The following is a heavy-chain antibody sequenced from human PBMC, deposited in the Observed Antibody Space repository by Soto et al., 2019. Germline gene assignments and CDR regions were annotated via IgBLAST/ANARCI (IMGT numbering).Heavy chain of an antibody. D-gene: IGHD6-13*01. J-gene: IGHJ6*02. V-gene: IGHV1-69*13. Sequence: SVKVSCKASGGTFSSYAISWVRQAPGQGLEWMGGIIPIFGTANYGQKFQGRVTITADESTSTAYMELSSLRSEETAVYYCVRASSSWYGGDYYYYYGMDVWGQGTTVTVSS. CDR1: GGTFSSYA. CDR2: IIPIFGTA. CDR3: VRASSSWYGGDYYYYYGMDV.